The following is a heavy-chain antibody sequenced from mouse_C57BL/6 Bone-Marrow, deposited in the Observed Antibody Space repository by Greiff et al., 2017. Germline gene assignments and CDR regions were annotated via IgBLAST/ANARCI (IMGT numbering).Heavy chain of an antibody. CDR2: IYPRDGST. V-gene: IGHV1-78*01. CDR1: GYTFTDHT. J-gene: IGHJ1*03. D-gene: IGHD3-3*01. CDR3: AREGHSYPYFDV. Sequence: VQLQQSDAELVKPGASVKISCKVSGYTFTDHTIHWMKQRPEPGLEWIGYIYPRDGSTKYNEKFKGKATLTADKSSSTAYMQLNSLTSKDSAVYFCAREGHSYPYFDVWGTGTTVTASS.